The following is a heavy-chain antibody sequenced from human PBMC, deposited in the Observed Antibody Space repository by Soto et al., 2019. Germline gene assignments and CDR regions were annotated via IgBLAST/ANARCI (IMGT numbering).Heavy chain of an antibody. V-gene: IGHV3-23*01. D-gene: IGHD4-17*01. CDR1: GFTFSSYA. Sequence: EVQLLESGGGLVQPGGSLRLSCAASGFTFSSYAMSWVRQAPGKGLEWVSTISGSGGSTYYADSVKGRFTISRDNSKSTLYLQMSSLRAGDTAVYYCAKNRGTGYGIFDYWGQGTLVTVSS. CDR2: ISGSGGST. CDR3: AKNRGTGYGIFDY. J-gene: IGHJ4*02.